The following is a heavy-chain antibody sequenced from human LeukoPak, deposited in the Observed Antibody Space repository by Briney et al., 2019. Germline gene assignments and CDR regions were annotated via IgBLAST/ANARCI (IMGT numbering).Heavy chain of an antibody. J-gene: IGHJ4*02. CDR2: IYSGGTT. CDR3: ARVDTVMAYYFDL. D-gene: IGHD5-18*01. CDR1: GFTVSTNC. V-gene: IGHV3-53*04. Sequence: GRSLRLSCAASGFTVSTNCMTWVRQAPGKGLEWVSTIYSGGTTYYADSVMGRFTISRHNSGNTLYLQMNSLRAEDTAVYYCARVDTVMAYYFDLWGQGTLVTVSS.